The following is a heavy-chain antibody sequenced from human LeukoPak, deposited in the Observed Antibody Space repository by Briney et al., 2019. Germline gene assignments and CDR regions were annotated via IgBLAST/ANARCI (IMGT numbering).Heavy chain of an antibody. CDR2: ISWNSGSI. CDR3: AREAPDSSGYNY. Sequence: GRSLRLSCAASGFTFDDYAMHWVRQAPGKGLEWVSGISWNSGSIGYADSVKGRFTISRDNAKNSLYLRMNSLRAEDTAVYYCAREAPDSSGYNYWGQGTLVTVSS. J-gene: IGHJ4*02. CDR1: GFTFDDYA. V-gene: IGHV3-9*01. D-gene: IGHD3-22*01.